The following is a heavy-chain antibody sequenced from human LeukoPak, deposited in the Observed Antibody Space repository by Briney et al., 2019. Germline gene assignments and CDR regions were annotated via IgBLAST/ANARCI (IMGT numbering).Heavy chain of an antibody. CDR3: ARGNTMGDTTSARPVYYYYMDV. Sequence: SETLSLTCTVSGGSISSYYWSWIRQPPGKGLEWIGYIYYSGSTNYNPSLKSRVTISVDTSKNQFSLKLSSVTAADTAVYYCARGNTMGDTTSARPVYYYYMDVWGKGTTVTVSS. D-gene: IGHD3-10*01. CDR1: GGSISSYY. V-gene: IGHV4-59*01. J-gene: IGHJ6*03. CDR2: IYYSGST.